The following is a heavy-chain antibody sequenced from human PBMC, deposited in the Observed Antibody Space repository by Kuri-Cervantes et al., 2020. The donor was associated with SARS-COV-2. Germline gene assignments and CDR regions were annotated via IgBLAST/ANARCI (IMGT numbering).Heavy chain of an antibody. Sequence: GESLKISCAASGFTFSSYWMSWVREAPGKGLEWVANIKQDGSEKYYVDSVKGRFSISRDNAKNALYLQMNSLRAEDTAVYYCTMKSTRKNYYDSSGPFDYWGQGTLVTVSS. D-gene: IGHD3-22*01. CDR3: TMKSTRKNYYDSSGPFDY. CDR2: IKQDGSEK. J-gene: IGHJ4*02. V-gene: IGHV3-7*02. CDR1: GFTFSSYW.